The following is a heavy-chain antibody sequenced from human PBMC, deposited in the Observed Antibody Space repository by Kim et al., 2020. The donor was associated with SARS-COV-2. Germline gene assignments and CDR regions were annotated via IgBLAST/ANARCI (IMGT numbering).Heavy chain of an antibody. J-gene: IGHJ4*02. CDR2: INAGNGNT. Sequence: ASVKVSCKASGYTFTSYAMHWVRQAPGQRLEWMGWINAGNGNTKYSQKFQGRVTITRDTSASTAYMELSSLRSEDTAVYYCARGERFGELFDYWGQGTLVTVSS. CDR3: ARGERFGELFDY. D-gene: IGHD3-10*01. CDR1: GYTFTSYA. V-gene: IGHV1-3*01.